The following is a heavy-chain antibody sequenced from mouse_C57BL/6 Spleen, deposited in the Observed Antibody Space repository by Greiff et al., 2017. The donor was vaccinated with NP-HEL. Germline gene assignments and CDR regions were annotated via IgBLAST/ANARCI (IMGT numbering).Heavy chain of an antibody. V-gene: IGHV1-72*01. CDR1: GYTFTSYW. Sequence: QVQLQQPGAELVKPGASVKLSCKASGYTFTSYWMHWVKQRPGRGLEWIGRIDPNSGGTKYNEKFKSKATLTVDKPSSTAYIQLSSLTSEDSAVYYCARSDYGSSYDWYFDVWGTGTTVTVSS. CDR2: IDPNSGGT. J-gene: IGHJ1*03. CDR3: ARSDYGSSYDWYFDV. D-gene: IGHD1-1*01.